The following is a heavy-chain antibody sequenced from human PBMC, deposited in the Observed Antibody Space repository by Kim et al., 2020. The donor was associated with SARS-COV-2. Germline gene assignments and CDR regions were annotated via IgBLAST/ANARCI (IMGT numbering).Heavy chain of an antibody. V-gene: IGHV3-30*18. CDR3: AKEYHYDFWRDLPRVYYYYSAIGT. Sequence: GGSLRLSCAASGFTFIIYGMHWVRQAQGKGLEWVAVISYDGSNKYYADSVKGRFTISRDNSKNTLYLQMNSLRAEDTAVYYCAKEYHYDFWRDLPRVYYYYSAIGTCGQKTTVTASS. J-gene: IGHJ6*02. CDR1: GFTFIIYG. CDR2: ISYDGSNK. D-gene: IGHD3-3*01.